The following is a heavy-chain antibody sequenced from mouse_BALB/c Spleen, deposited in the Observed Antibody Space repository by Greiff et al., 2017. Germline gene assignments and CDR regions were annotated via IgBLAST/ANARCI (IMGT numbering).Heavy chain of an antibody. V-gene: IGHV2-9*02. D-gene: IGHD3-2*01. CDR2: IWAGGST. Sequence: VKLMESGPGLVAPSQSLSITCTVSGFSLTSYGVHWVRQPPGKGLEWLGVIWAGGSTNYNSALMSRLSISKDNSKSQVFLKMNSLQTDDTAMYYCARGQLGLRGYAMDYWGQGTSVTVSS. CDR1: GFSLTSYG. J-gene: IGHJ4*01. CDR3: ARGQLGLRGYAMDY.